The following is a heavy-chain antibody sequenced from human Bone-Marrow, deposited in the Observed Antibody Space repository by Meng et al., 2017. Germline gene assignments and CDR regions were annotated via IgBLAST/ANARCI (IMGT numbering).Heavy chain of an antibody. CDR3: ARSQMVRNYYYGMDV. V-gene: IGHV2-70*20. CDR1: VFSLSTSGMC. Sequence: SGPTLVKPTQTLTLTCTFSVFSLSTSGMCVNWVRQPPGKALEWLAVIDWDDEKYYSTSLKTRLTISKDTSKNEVVLAMTNMDPVDTATYYCARSQMVRNYYYGMDVWGQGTTVTVSS. D-gene: IGHD3-10*01. CDR2: IDWDDEK. J-gene: IGHJ6*02.